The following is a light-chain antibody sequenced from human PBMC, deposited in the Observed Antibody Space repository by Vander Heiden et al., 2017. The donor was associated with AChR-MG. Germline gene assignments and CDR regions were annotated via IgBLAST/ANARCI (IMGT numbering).Light chain of an antibody. J-gene: IGKJ5*01. Sequence: VVTVSPATLSLSPGERATLSCRARQGASNYLAWYQQRPGQAPRLLIYDTSKRATGIPARFSGSGPGTDFTLTISSLEPEDFAVYYCEQRSNWRAFGQGTRLDI. V-gene: IGKV3D-11*01. CDR2: DTS. CDR1: QGASNY. CDR3: EQRSNWRA.